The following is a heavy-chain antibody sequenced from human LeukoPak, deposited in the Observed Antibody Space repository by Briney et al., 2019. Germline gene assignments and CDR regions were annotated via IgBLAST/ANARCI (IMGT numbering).Heavy chain of an antibody. CDR1: GSSFTIYY. J-gene: IGHJ5*02. CDR3: ARDLQQLKHNWFDP. V-gene: IGHV1-2*01. CDR2: FNPDTGGT. Sequence: ASGNVSCNASGSSFTIYYLNWRRQAPGQGLGWMGGFNPDTGGTFYAQKFTGRVSRSRDTSISTAYMDVNRLTSDATADYYSARDLQQLKHNWFDPWGQGALVTVSS. D-gene: IGHD6-13*01.